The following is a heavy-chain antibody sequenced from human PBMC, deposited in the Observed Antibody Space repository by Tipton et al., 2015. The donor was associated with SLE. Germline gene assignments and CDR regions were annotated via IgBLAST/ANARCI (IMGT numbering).Heavy chain of an antibody. CDR2: ITNNGNT. J-gene: IGHJ4*02. V-gene: IGHV4-39*01. CDR1: GGSISGTNYY. D-gene: IGHD2-8*01. CDR3: ARVVVNGGRDFDY. Sequence: LRLSCSVSGGSISGTNYYWDWIRQPPGTGPEWIGRITNNGNTYYIPSLQSRVTMSVDTSKNQFSLKLTSVTAADTAVYYCARVVVNGGRDFDYWGQGTLVTVSS.